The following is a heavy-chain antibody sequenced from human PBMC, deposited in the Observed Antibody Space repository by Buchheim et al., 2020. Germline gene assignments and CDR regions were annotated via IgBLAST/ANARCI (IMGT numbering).Heavy chain of an antibody. CDR1: GFTFSSYA. CDR3: ARRGLDYGDTGRDNYYCYYGMDV. Sequence: QVQLVESGGGVVQPGRSLRLSCAASGFTFSSYAMHWVRQAPGKGLEWVAVISYDGSNKYYADSVKGRFTISRDNSKNTLYRQMNSLRDEDTAVYYCARRGLDYGDTGRDNYYCYYGMDVWGQGTT. D-gene: IGHD4-17*01. J-gene: IGHJ6*02. CDR2: ISYDGSNK. V-gene: IGHV3-30*04.